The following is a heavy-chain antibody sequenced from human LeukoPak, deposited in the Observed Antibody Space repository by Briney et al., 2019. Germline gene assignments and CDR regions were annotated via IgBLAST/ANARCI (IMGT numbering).Heavy chain of an antibody. CDR1: GFTVSSNY. J-gene: IGHJ4*02. CDR2: IYSGGST. CDR3: ARVRITMIVALDY. Sequence: GGSLRLSCAASGFTVSSNYMSWVRQAPGKGLEWVSVIYSGGSTYYADSVKGRFTISRDNSKNTLYLQMNSLRAEDTAVNYCARVRITMIVALDYWGQGTLVTVSS. V-gene: IGHV3-53*01. D-gene: IGHD3-22*01.